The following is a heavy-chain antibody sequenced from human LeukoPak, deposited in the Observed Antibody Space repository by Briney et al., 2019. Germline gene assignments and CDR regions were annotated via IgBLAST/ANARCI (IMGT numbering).Heavy chain of an antibody. Sequence: GASVKVSCKASGYTFTSYYMHWVRQAPGQGLEWMGIINPSGGSTSYAQKFQGRVTMTRDMSTSTVYMELSSLRSEDTAVYYCASLMTTVTTYDLNYYYYMDVWGKGTTVTVSS. CDR2: INPSGGST. CDR3: ASLMTTVTTYDLNYYYYMDV. CDR1: GYTFTSYY. J-gene: IGHJ6*03. V-gene: IGHV1-46*01. D-gene: IGHD4-11*01.